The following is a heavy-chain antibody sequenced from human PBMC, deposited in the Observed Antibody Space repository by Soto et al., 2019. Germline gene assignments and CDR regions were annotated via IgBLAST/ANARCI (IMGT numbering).Heavy chain of an antibody. Sequence: EVQLLESGGGLVQPGGSLRLSCAASGFTFSSHPMSWVRQAPGKGLEWLSAIRGSGGGTYYADSVKGRFTISRDNSRNTLFLQLSRLRTEDTDVYYCASGIPPYYDTPKYYLPDDYWGQGTLVTVSS. CDR2: IRGSGGGT. D-gene: IGHD3-22*01. J-gene: IGHJ4*02. CDR3: ASGIPPYYDTPKYYLPDDY. CDR1: GFTFSSHP. V-gene: IGHV3-23*01.